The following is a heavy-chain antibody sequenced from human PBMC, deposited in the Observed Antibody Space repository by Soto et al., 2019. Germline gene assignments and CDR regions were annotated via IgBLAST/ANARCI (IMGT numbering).Heavy chain of an antibody. Sequence: GGSLRLSCAASGFTFSDYYMSWIRQAPGKGLEWVSYISSSSSYTNYADSVKGRFTISRDNAKNSLYLQMNSLRAEDTAVYYCAREIGADYYYYGMDVWGQGTTVTVSS. J-gene: IGHJ6*02. V-gene: IGHV3-11*05. CDR3: AREIGADYYYYGMDV. D-gene: IGHD4-17*01. CDR1: GFTFSDYY. CDR2: ISSSSSYT.